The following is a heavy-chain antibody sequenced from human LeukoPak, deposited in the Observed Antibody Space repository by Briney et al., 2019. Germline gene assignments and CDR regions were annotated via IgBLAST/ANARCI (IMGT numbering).Heavy chain of an antibody. Sequence: GESLKISCKGSGYSFTSYWIGWVRPMPGKGLEWMGIIYPGDSDTRYSPSFQGQVTISADKSISTAYLQWSSLKASDTAMYYCASAFFRRPLGAVVVTPFDYWGQGTLVTVSS. J-gene: IGHJ4*02. CDR3: ASAFFRRPLGAVVVTPFDY. V-gene: IGHV5-51*01. D-gene: IGHD3-22*01. CDR1: GYSFTSYW. CDR2: IYPGDSDT.